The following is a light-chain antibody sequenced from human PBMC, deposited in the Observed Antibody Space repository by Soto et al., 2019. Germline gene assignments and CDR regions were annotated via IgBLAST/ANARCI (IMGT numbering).Light chain of an antibody. CDR3: QQSFSTPRT. V-gene: IGKV1-39*01. CDR2: GAS. CDR1: QSISTY. J-gene: IGKJ1*01. Sequence: IQMTQSPSPLSASVLDIVTITWRASQSISTYLNWYQQKPGKAPKLLIYGASSLQSGVPSRFSGSGSGTDFTLTISSLQPEDFGTYYCQQSFSTPRTFGQGTKVDIK.